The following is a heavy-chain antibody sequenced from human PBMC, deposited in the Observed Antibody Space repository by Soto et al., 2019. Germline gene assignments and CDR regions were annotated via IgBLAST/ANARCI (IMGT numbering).Heavy chain of an antibody. D-gene: IGHD2-15*01. V-gene: IGHV1-3*01. CDR3: ARVPGLGYCSGGSCHPIGYYYYGMDV. Sequence: ASVKVSCKASGYTFTSYAIHWVRQAPGQRLEWMGWINAGNGDTKYSQKFQGRVTINRGTSASTAYMELSYLRSEDTAVYYCARVPGLGYCSGGSCHPIGYYYYGMDVWGQGTTVTVS. CDR1: GYTFTSYA. J-gene: IGHJ6*02. CDR2: INAGNGDT.